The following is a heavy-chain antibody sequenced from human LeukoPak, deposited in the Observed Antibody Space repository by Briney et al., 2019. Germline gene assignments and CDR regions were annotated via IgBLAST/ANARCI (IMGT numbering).Heavy chain of an antibody. CDR3: ARHSTYYDFWSGYYTHGMDV. J-gene: IGHJ6*02. D-gene: IGHD3-3*01. V-gene: IGHV4-34*01. Sequence: SETLSLTCAVYGGSFSGYYWSWIRQPPGKGLEWIGEIKHSGSTNYNPSLKSRVTISVDTSKNQFSLKLSSVTAADTAVYYCARHSTYYDFWSGYYTHGMDVWGQGTTVTVSS. CDR2: IKHSGST. CDR1: GGSFSGYY.